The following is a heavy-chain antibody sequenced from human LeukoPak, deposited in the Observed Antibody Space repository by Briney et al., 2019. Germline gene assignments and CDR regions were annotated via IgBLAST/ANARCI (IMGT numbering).Heavy chain of an antibody. CDR2: ISGSGDSI. CDR1: GFTFSSYR. CDR3: ARVRDAYNYFHY. V-gene: IGHV3-48*01. D-gene: IGHD2-2*01. Sequence: GGSLRLSCAASGFTFSSYRMNWVRQAPGKGLEWVSYISGSGDSIYYADSVKGRFTMSRDNAKNSLYLQMNSLRAEDTAGYYCARVRDAYNYFHYWGQGTLVTVSS. J-gene: IGHJ4*02.